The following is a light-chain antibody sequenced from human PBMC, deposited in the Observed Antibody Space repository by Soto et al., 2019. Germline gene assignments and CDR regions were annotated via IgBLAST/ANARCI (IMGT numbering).Light chain of an antibody. CDR2: TNN. CDR1: SSNIGRDY. CDR3: AAWDDSLSAWV. Sequence: QSVLTQPPSASGTPGQRVTISCSGGSSNIGRDYVYWFQQLPGTAPKLLIYTNNQRPSGVPDRFSCSKSGTSASLAISGLRSEDEADYCCAAWDDSLSAWVFGGGTKVTVL. J-gene: IGLJ3*02. V-gene: IGLV1-47*02.